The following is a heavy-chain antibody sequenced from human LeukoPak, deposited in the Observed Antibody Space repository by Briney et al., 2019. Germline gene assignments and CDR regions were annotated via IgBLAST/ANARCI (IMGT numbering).Heavy chain of an antibody. Sequence: PSKTLSLTCTVSGGSITNYNWNWIRQPPGKGLEWIGYISDSGSTNYNPSLQSRVTISVDTSKNQFSLKLSSVTASDTAVYYCARRRVGDLTVGSDTWFDPWGQGALVTVSS. CDR1: GGSITNYN. CDR2: ISDSGST. D-gene: IGHD2-15*01. V-gene: IGHV4-59*08. CDR3: ARRRVGDLTVGSDTWFDP. J-gene: IGHJ5*02.